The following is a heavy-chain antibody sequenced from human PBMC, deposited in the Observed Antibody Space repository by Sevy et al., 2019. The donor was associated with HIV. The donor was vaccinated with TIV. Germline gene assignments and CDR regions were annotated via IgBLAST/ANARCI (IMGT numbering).Heavy chain of an antibody. CDR2: SRNRARGFST. CDR1: GFTLSDHY. V-gene: IGHV3-72*01. D-gene: IGHD3-3*01. Sequence: GGCLRLSCAVSGFTLSDHYIDCIRQAPGKGLERVGRSRNRARGFSTEYAASVKGRFTVSRDDPKSSLYLQMNSQKIEETAVYYCARHKRFAWDLDYWGQGTLVIVSS. CDR3: ARHKRFAWDLDY. J-gene: IGHJ4*02.